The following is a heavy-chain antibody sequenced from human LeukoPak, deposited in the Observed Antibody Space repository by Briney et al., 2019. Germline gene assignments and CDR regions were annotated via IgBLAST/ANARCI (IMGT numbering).Heavy chain of an antibody. V-gene: IGHV3-33*06. D-gene: IGHD2-15*01. CDR2: IWYDGSNK. CDR3: AQDNCSGGSCSFDY. CDR1: GFTFSSYG. Sequence: GGSLRLSCAASGFTFSSYGMHWVRQAPGKGLEWVAVIWYDGSNKCYADSVKGRFTISRDNSKNTLYLQMNSLRAEDTAVYYCAQDNCSGGSCSFDYWGQGTLVTVSS. J-gene: IGHJ4*02.